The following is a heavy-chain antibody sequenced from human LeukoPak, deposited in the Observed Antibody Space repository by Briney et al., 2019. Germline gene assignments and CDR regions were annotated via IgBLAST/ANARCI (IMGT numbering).Heavy chain of an antibody. J-gene: IGHJ5*02. D-gene: IGHD2-2*01. Sequence: SETLSLTCAVYGGSFSGYYWSWIRQPPGKGLEWMGEINHSGSTNYNPSLKSRVTISVDTSKNQFSLKLSSVTAADTAVYYCARGDPVVPAAGWFDPWGQGTLVTVSS. CDR2: INHSGST. CDR1: GGSFSGYY. V-gene: IGHV4-34*01. CDR3: ARGDPVVPAAGWFDP.